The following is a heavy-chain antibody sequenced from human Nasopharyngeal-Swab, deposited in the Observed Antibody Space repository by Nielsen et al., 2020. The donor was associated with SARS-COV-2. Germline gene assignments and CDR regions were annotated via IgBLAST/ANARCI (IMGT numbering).Heavy chain of an antibody. CDR3: ARHRTMATRKTDFDY. CDR2: INHSGST. D-gene: IGHD5-24*01. J-gene: IGHJ4*02. CDR1: GGSFSGYY. Sequence: SETLSLTCAVYGGSFSGYYWSWIRQPPGKGLEWIGEINHSGSTNYNPSLKSRVTISVDTSKNQFSLKLSSVTAADTAVYYCARHRTMATRKTDFDYWGQGTLVTVSS. V-gene: IGHV4-34*01.